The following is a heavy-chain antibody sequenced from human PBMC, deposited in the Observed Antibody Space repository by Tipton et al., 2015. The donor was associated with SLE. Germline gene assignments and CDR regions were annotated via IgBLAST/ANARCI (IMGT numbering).Heavy chain of an antibody. D-gene: IGHD6-13*01. V-gene: IGHV4-4*07. Sequence: TLSLTCTVSGGSISSYYWSWIRQPAGKGLEWIGRIYSSGSTNYNPSLKSRVTLSVDTSKNQFSLKLSSVTAADTAVYYCARFIAAAGILYWGQGTLVTVSS. J-gene: IGHJ4*02. CDR2: IYSSGST. CDR1: GGSISSYY. CDR3: ARFIAAAGILY.